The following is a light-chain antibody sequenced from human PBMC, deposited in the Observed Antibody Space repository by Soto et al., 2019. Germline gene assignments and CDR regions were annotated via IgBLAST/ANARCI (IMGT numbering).Light chain of an antibody. Sequence: EIVLTQSPGTLSLSPGERATLSCRASQSVSSYYLAWYQQKPGQAPRLLIYAASSRATGIPDRFSGGGSGTDFTLTISRLEPEDFAVYYCYQSSNWPLTFGGGTKVEIK. CDR2: AAS. CDR3: YQSSNWPLT. CDR1: QSVSSYY. J-gene: IGKJ4*01. V-gene: IGKV3D-20*02.